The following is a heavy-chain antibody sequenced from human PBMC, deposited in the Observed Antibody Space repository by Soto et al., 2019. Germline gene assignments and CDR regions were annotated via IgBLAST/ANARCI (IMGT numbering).Heavy chain of an antibody. D-gene: IGHD2-21*01. V-gene: IGHV3-21*01. CDR3: VRLFQLSAYFDY. Sequence: GGSLKLSCAASEFTFSSYSMNWFRQAPGKWLEWVSSISSSSSYIYYADSVKGRFTISRDNAKNSLYLQMNSLRAEDTAVYYCVRLFQLSAYFDYWGQGTLVTVSS. J-gene: IGHJ4*02. CDR2: ISSSSSYI. CDR1: EFTFSSYS.